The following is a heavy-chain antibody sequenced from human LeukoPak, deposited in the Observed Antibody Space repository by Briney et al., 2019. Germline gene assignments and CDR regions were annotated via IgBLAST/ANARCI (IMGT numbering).Heavy chain of an antibody. CDR2: IYYSGST. Sequence: PSETLSLTGTVSGGSISSYDWSWIRQPPGKGLEGIGYIYYSGSTNYNPSLKSRVTISVDTSKNQFSLKLSSVTAADPAVYYCARVDPDSSSTLEVFDYWGQGTLVTVSS. V-gene: IGHV4-59*01. J-gene: IGHJ4*02. D-gene: IGHD6-6*01. CDR1: GGSISSYD. CDR3: ARVDPDSSSTLEVFDY.